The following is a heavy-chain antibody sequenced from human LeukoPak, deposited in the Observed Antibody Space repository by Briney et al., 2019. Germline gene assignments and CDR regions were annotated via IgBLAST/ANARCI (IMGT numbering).Heavy chain of an antibody. CDR1: GFTFDDYA. Sequence: PGGSLRLSCAASGFTFDDYAMHWVRQAPGKGLEWVSLISGDGGSTYYANSVRGRFTISRDNSKNSLYLQMNSLRTEDTALYYCAKGGYSYYYYMDVWGKGTTVTVSS. J-gene: IGHJ6*03. CDR2: ISGDGGST. V-gene: IGHV3-43*02. CDR3: AKGGYSYYYYMDV. D-gene: IGHD1-1*01.